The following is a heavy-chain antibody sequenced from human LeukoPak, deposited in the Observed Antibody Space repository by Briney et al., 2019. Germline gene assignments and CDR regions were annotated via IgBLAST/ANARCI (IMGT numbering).Heavy chain of an antibody. D-gene: IGHD5-12*01. CDR1: GFTFSSYG. J-gene: IGHJ4*02. CDR2: IRYDGSNK. V-gene: IGHV3-30*02. CDR3: ARNVGYATFGY. Sequence: GALRLSCAASGFTFSSYGIHWVRQAPGKGLEWVAFIRYDGSNKYYADSVKGRFTISRDNAKSSLYLQMNSLRAEDTAVYYCARNVGYATFGYWGQGTVVAVAS.